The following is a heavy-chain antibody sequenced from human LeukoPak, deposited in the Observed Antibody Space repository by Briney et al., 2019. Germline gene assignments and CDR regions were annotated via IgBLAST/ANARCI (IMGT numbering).Heavy chain of an antibody. CDR3: ATDPRGSGWYERDY. D-gene: IGHD6-19*01. J-gene: IGHJ4*02. CDR1: GYTLTELS. CDR2: FDPEDGET. Sequence: ASVKVSCKVSGYTLTELSMHWVRQAPRKGLEWMGGFDPEDGETIYAQKFQGRVTMTEDTSTDTAYMELSSLRSEDTAVYYCATDPRGSGWYERDYRGQGTLVTVSS. V-gene: IGHV1-24*01.